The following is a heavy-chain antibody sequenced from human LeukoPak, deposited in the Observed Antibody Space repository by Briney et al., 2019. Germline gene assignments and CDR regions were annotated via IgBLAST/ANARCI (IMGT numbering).Heavy chain of an antibody. Sequence: QPGGSLRLSCAASGFTFSSYGMHWVRQAPVKGLEWVAVIWYDGSNKYYADSVKGRFTISRDNSKNTLYLQMNSLRAEDTAVYYCARGTTVTTELFFDYWGQGTLVTVSS. CDR1: GFTFSSYG. J-gene: IGHJ4*02. V-gene: IGHV3-33*01. CDR3: ARGTTVTTELFFDY. D-gene: IGHD4-17*01. CDR2: IWYDGSNK.